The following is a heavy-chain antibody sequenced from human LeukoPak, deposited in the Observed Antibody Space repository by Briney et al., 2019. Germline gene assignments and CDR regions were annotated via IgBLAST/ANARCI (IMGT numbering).Heavy chain of an antibody. CDR2: LYHPDST. J-gene: IGHJ6*03. CDR3: ARQYDSYFYYYLDL. V-gene: IGHV4-38-2*01. CDR1: GYPINNAYY. D-gene: IGHD2-2*01. Sequence: PSETLSLTCAVSGYPINNAYYWVCIRQPPGKGLEWIGSLYHPDSTYYNPSLKSRVTMSVDTSRNQFSLKLSFVTAADTAVYYCARQYDSYFYYYLDLWGTGTMVTVSS.